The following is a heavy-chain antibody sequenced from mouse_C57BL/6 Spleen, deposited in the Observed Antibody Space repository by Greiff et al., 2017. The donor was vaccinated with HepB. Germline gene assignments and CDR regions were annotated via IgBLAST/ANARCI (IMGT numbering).Heavy chain of an antibody. CDR2: ISSGGSYT. CDR3: ASVYYGSSPHFDY. J-gene: IGHJ2*01. Sequence: EVQVVESGGDLVKPGGSLKLSCAASGFTFSSYGMSWVRQTPDKRLEWVATISSGGSYTYYPDSVKGRFTISRDNAKNTLYLQMSSLKSEDTAMYYCASVYYGSSPHFDYWGQSTTLTVSS. CDR1: GFTFSSYG. D-gene: IGHD1-1*01. V-gene: IGHV5-6*01.